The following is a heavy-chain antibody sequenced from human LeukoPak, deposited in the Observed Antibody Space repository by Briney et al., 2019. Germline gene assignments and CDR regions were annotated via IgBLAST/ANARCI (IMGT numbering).Heavy chain of an antibody. CDR1: GGSISSGGYY. CDR3: ARQFSDPRSRIPRGEIDY. V-gene: IGHV4-31*03. CDR2: IYYSGST. D-gene: IGHD3-10*01. J-gene: IGHJ4*02. Sequence: PSQTLSLTCTVSGGSISSGGYYWSWIRQHPGKGLEWIGYIYYSGSTYYNPSLKSRVTISVDTSKNQFSLKLSSVTAADTAVYYCARQFSDPRSRIPRGEIDYWGQGTLVTVSS.